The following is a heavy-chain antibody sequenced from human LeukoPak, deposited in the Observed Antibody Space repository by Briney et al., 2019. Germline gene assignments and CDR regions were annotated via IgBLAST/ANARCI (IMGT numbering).Heavy chain of an antibody. Sequence: VASVTVSCTASGGTFSSYAISWVRQAPGQGLEWMGGIIPIFGTAKYAQKSQGRVTITADESTSTAYMELSSLRSEDTAVYYCASNPGFLGYCSSSSCYFDYWGQGTLVTVPS. J-gene: IGHJ4*02. V-gene: IGHV1-69*13. D-gene: IGHD2-2*01. CDR3: ASNPGFLGYCSSSSCYFDY. CDR2: IIPIFGTA. CDR1: GGTFSSYA.